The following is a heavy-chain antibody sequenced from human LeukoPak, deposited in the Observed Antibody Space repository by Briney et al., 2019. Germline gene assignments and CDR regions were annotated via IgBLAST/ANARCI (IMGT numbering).Heavy chain of an antibody. Sequence: GRSLRLSCAASGFTFSSYAMHWVRQAPGKGLXXXXVISYDGSNKYYADSVKGRFTISRDNSKNTLYLQMNSLRAEDTAVYYCATLPDDSSGYSLDYWGQGTLVTVSS. CDR2: ISYDGSNK. CDR3: ATLPDDSSGYSLDY. V-gene: IGHV3-30-3*01. D-gene: IGHD3-22*01. J-gene: IGHJ4*02. CDR1: GFTFSSYA.